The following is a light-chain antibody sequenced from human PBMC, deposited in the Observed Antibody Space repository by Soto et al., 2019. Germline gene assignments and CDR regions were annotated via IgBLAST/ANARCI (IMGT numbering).Light chain of an antibody. CDR3: QQYNNWPRT. J-gene: IGKJ1*01. CDR2: PAS. CDR1: QSISSN. V-gene: IGKV3-15*01. Sequence: EIVLTQSPATLSVSPGERATLTCRASQSISSNLAWYQQKLGQTPRLLLYPASTRATGIPARFSGSGSGTEFTLTISSLQSEDFAVYYCQQYNNWPRTFGQGTKVDI.